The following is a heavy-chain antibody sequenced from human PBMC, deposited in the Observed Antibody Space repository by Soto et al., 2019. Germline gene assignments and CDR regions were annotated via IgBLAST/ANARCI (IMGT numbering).Heavy chain of an antibody. V-gene: IGHV3-23*01. Sequence: DVHLLESGGNLVQPGGSLTLSCSASGFTLSSYAMSWVRQAPGKGLEWVSSISAGGDMAYNSDSVKGRFTISRDNANNAVFLQIHDLRIEDTALYYCARGDRVGSGSPASCYWSGWDVWGQGTTVTVSS. CDR3: ARGDRVGSGSPASCYWSGWDV. J-gene: IGHJ6*02. D-gene: IGHD2-15*01. CDR1: GFTLSSYA. CDR2: ISAGGDMA.